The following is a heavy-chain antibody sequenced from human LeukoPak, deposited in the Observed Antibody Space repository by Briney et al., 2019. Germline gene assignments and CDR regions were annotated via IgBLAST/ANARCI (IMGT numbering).Heavy chain of an antibody. V-gene: IGHV3-11*05. CDR2: ISGSTSHT. CDR3: AREGTGIFDDASDI. Sequence: GGSLRLSCAASGFTFSDYHMSWIRQAPGKGLEWVSYISGSTSHTNYVDSVKGRFTISRDNAKNSLYLQMNSLRAEDTAVYYCAREGTGIFDDASDIWGQGTMVTVSS. CDR1: GFTFSDYH. D-gene: IGHD1-1*01. J-gene: IGHJ3*02.